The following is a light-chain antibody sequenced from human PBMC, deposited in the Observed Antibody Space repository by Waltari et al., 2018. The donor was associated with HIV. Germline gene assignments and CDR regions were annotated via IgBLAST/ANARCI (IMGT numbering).Light chain of an antibody. CDR2: DAS. J-gene: IGKJ2*01. CDR1: QSVRSSY. Sequence: EIVLTQFPGTLSLSPGERATLPCGASQSVRSSYLAWYQKKPGLAPRLLIYDASSRATGIPDRFSGSGSGTHFTLTISRVEPEDFAVYYCQQYGSTPPYTFGPGTKLEIK. V-gene: IGKV3D-20*01. CDR3: QQYGSTPPYT.